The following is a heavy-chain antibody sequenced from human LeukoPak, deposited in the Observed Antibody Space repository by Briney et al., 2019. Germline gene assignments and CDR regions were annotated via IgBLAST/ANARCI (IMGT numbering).Heavy chain of an antibody. J-gene: IGHJ4*02. CDR1: GGSISSSSYY. V-gene: IGHV4-39*01. CDR3: AICYGANEGSFDY. D-gene: IGHD4-17*01. CDR2: IYYSGST. Sequence: PSETLSPTCTVSGGSISSSSYYWGWIRQPPGKGLEWIGSIYYSGSTYYNPSLKSRVTISVDTSKNQFSLKLSSVTAADTAVYYCAICYGANEGSFDYWGQGTLVTVSS.